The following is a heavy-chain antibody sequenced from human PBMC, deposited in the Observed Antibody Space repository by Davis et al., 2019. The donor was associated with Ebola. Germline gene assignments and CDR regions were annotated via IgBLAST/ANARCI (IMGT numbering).Heavy chain of an antibody. D-gene: IGHD6-13*01. CDR2: INTNTGNP. V-gene: IGHV7-4-1*02. CDR3: ARALAAATEDYYYYYGMDV. Sequence: ASVKVSCKASGYTFTSYAMNWVRQAPGQGLEWMGWINTNTGNPTYAQGFTGRFVFSLDTSVSTAYLQISSLKAEDTAVYYCARALAAATEDYYYYYGMDVWGKGTTVTVSS. CDR1: GYTFTSYA. J-gene: IGHJ6*04.